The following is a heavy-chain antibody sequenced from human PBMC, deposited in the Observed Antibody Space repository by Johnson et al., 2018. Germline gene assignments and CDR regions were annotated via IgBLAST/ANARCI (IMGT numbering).Heavy chain of an antibody. Sequence: QVQLVQSGAEVKKPGSSVKVSCKASGGTFSSYAISWVRQAPGQGLEWMGGIIPIFGTANYAQQFQGRVTITADESTSTANLELSSLSSEDTAVYYCARYDSNAFDIWGQGTMVTVSS. CDR2: IIPIFGTA. V-gene: IGHV1-69*01. CDR1: GGTFSSYA. J-gene: IGHJ3*02. CDR3: ARYDSNAFDI. D-gene: IGHD3-22*01.